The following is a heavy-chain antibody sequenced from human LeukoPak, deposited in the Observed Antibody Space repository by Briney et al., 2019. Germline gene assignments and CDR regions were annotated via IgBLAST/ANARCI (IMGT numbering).Heavy chain of an antibody. J-gene: IGHJ1*01. CDR1: GGSISSYY. CDR3: ARWEYYYDSSGYFSD. Sequence: SETLSLTCTVSGGSISSYYWSWIRQPAGKGLERIGRIYTSGSTNYNPSLKSRVTMSVDTSKNQFSLKLSSVTAADTAVYYCARWEYYYDSSGYFSDWGQGTLVTVSS. V-gene: IGHV4-4*07. CDR2: IYTSGST. D-gene: IGHD3-22*01.